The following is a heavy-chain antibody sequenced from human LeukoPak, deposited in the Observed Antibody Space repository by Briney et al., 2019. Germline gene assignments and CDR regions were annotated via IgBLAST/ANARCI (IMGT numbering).Heavy chain of an antibody. CDR3: ARAQGLVDAFDI. V-gene: IGHV4-30-2*01. J-gene: IGHJ3*02. CDR1: GGSISSGGYS. CDR2: IYHSGST. Sequence: SETLPLTCAVSGGSISSGGYSWSWIRQPPGKGLEWIGYIYHSGSTYYNPSLKSRVTISVDRSKNQFSLKLSSVTAADTAVYYCARAQGLVDAFDIWGQGTMVTVSS.